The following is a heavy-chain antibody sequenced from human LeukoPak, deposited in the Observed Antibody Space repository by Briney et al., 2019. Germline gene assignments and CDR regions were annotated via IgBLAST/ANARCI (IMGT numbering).Heavy chain of an antibody. CDR3: AKDGGYCSSTSCPAHYYGMDV. J-gene: IGHJ6*04. CDR1: GFTFSSYG. Sequence: AGGSLRLSCAASGFTFSSYGMHWVRQAPGKGLEWVAVISYDGSNKYYADSVKGRFTISRDNSKNTPYLQMNSLRAEDTAVYYCAKDGGYCSSTSCPAHYYGMDVWGKGTTVTVSS. CDR2: ISYDGSNK. V-gene: IGHV3-30*18. D-gene: IGHD2-2*01.